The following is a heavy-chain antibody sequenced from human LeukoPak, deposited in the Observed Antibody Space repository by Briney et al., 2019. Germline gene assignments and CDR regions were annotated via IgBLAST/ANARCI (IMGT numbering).Heavy chain of an antibody. CDR1: GFTFSGYY. CDR2: ISSSGNTI. D-gene: IGHD1-1*01. CDR3: ARGRSVQDAFDI. Sequence: PGGSLRLSCAASGFTFSGYYMTWIRQAPGKGLEWISYISSSGNTIYYADSVKGRFTISRDNTKNSLYLQMNSLRAEDTAVYYCARGRSVQDAFDIWGQGTMVTVSS. V-gene: IGHV3-11*01. J-gene: IGHJ3*02.